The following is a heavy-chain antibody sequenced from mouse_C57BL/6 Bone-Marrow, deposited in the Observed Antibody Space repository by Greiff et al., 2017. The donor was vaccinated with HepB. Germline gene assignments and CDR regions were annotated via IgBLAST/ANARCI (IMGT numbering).Heavy chain of an antibody. Sequence: EVHLVESGGGLVKPGGSLNLSCAASGFTFSSYAMSWVRQTPEKRLEWVATISDGGSYTYYPDNVKGRFTISRDNAKNNLYLQMGHLKSEDTAMYYCASDYDYWGQGTTLTVSA. CDR1: GFTFSSYA. CDR3: ASDYDY. CDR2: ISDGGSYT. V-gene: IGHV5-4*01. J-gene: IGHJ2*01.